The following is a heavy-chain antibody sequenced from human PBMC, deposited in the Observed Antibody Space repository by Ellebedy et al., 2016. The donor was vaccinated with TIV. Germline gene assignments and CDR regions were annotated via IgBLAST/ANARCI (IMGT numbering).Heavy chain of an antibody. V-gene: IGHV3-23*01. J-gene: IGHJ4*02. D-gene: IGHD3-22*01. Sequence: GESLKISCAASGFTFSTNDMSWVCQAPGKGPEWVSVISVRDGSTYYADSVKGRFTISRDNSKNTLYLQMNSLRAEDTAVYYCAKGRGGGSDSSAPRYYFDYWGLGTLVTVSS. CDR1: GFTFSTND. CDR2: ISVRDGST. CDR3: AKGRGGGSDSSAPRYYFDY.